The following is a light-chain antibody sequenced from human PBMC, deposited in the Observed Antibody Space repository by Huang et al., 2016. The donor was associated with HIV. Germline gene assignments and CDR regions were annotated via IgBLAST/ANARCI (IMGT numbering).Light chain of an antibody. Sequence: PGERATLSCRASQSVSSYLAWYQQKPGQAPRLLIYDASNMATGIPARFSGSGSGTDFTLTISSLEPEDFAVYYCQQRSNWLTFGGGTKVEIK. V-gene: IGKV3-11*01. CDR1: QSVSSY. CDR2: DAS. J-gene: IGKJ4*01. CDR3: QQRSNWLT.